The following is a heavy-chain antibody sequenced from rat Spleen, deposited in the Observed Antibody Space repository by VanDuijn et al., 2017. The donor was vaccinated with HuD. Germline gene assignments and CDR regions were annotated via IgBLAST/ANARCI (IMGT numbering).Heavy chain of an antibody. J-gene: IGHJ2*01. D-gene: IGHD1-4*01. CDR2: MWSHGDT. Sequence: QVQLKESGPGLVQPSQTLSLTCTVSGFSLTTYHVHWVRQSPGKGLEWMGVMWSHGDTSYNSALKSRLSISRDTSKSQVFLKMNSLQTEDTATYYCVREATSPGITFDYWGQGVMVTVSS. CDR1: GFSLTTYH. V-gene: IGHV2-32*01. CDR3: VREATSPGITFDY.